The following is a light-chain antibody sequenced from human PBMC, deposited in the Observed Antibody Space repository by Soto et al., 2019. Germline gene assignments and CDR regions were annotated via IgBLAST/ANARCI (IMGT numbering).Light chain of an antibody. CDR1: SSDVGGYNY. CDR3: SSYTSSSTSV. CDR2: EVS. V-gene: IGLV2-14*01. J-gene: IGLJ1*01. Sequence: QSALTHPASVSGSPGQSMTISCTGTSSDVGGYNYVSWYQQHPGKAPKLMIYEVSNRPSGVPNRFSGSKSGNTASLTISGLQAEDEADYYCSSYTSSSTSVFGTGTKVTVL.